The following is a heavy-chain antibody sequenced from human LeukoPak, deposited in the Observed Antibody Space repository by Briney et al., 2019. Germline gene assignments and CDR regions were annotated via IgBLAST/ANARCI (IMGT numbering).Heavy chain of an antibody. J-gene: IGHJ5*02. CDR1: GGSISSSSYY. CDR3: ASMPYGDYANWFDP. V-gene: IGHV4-61*05. D-gene: IGHD4-17*01. CDR2: IYYSGST. Sequence: SETLSLTCTVSGGSISSSSYYWGWIRQPPGKGLEWIGYIYYSGSTNYNPSLKSRVTISVDTSKNQFSLKLSPVTAADTAVYYCASMPYGDYANWFDPWGQGTLVTVSS.